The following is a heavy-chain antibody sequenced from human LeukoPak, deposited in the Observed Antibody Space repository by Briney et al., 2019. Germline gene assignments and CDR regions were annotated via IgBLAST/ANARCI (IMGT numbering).Heavy chain of an antibody. CDR1: GGSISSGSYY. CDR3: AREGVPAAIGEMDYYYMDA. D-gene: IGHD2-2*02. J-gene: IGHJ6*03. V-gene: IGHV4-61*02. Sequence: SQTLSLTCTVSGGSISSGSYYWSWLRQPAGKGLEWIGRIYTSGSTNYNPSLKSRVTISVDTSKNQFSLKLSSVTAADTAVYYCAREGVPAAIGEMDYYYMDAWGKGTTVTVSS. CDR2: IYTSGST.